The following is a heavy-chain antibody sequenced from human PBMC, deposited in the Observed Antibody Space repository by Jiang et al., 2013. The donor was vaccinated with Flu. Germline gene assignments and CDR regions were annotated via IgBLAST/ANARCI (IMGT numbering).Heavy chain of an antibody. D-gene: IGHD3-22*01. J-gene: IGHJ6*02. CDR1: GYTFTSYG. Sequence: GAEVKKPGASVKVSCKASGYTFTSYGISWVRQAPGQGLEWMGWISAYNGNTNYAQKLQGRVTMTTDTSTSTAYMELRSLRSDDTAVYYCAFYYDSSGSTPGDYYYYGMDVWGQGTTVTVSS. CDR3: AFYYDSSGSTPGDYYYYGMDV. CDR2: ISAYNGNT. V-gene: IGHV1-18*01.